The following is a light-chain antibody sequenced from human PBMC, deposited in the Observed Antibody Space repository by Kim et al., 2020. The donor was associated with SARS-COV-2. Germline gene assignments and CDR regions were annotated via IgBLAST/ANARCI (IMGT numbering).Light chain of an antibody. V-gene: IGLV2-14*03. J-gene: IGLJ3*02. CDR1: SSDVGGYNY. CDR3: SSYTSSNTWV. Sequence: QSALTQPASVSGSPGQSITISCTGTSSDVGGYNYVSWYQHHPGKAPKLIIYDVSKGPSGVSNRFSGSKSGNTASLTISGLQSEDEADYYCSSYTSSNTWVFGGGTKLTVL. CDR2: DVS.